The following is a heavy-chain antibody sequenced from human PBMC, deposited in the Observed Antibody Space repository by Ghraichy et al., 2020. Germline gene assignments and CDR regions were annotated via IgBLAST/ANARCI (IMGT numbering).Heavy chain of an antibody. V-gene: IGHV4-61*02. CDR2: IYTSGST. J-gene: IGHJ4*02. CDR3: AREVDGDETDH. CDR1: GGSISSGSYY. D-gene: IGHD4-17*01. Sequence: SETLSLTCTVSGGSISSGSYYWSWIRQPAGKGLEWIGRIYTSGSTNYNPSLKTRVNMSVDRSKNQVSMKLNSVTAADTAVYYCAREVDGDETDHWGQGTLVTVSS.